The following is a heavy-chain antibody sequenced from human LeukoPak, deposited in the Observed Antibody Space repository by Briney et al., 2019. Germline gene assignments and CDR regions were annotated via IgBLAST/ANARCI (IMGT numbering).Heavy chain of an antibody. D-gene: IGHD3-22*01. V-gene: IGHV4-4*07. CDR1: GGSISSYY. CDR3: AGAYDSSGYNPYYFDY. CDR2: IYTSGST. Sequence: SETLSLTCTVSGGSISSYYWSWIRQPAGKGLEWIGRIYTSGSTNYNPSLKSRVTMSVDTSKNQFSLKLSSVTAADTAVYYCAGAYDSSGYNPYYFDYWGQGTLVTVSS. J-gene: IGHJ4*02.